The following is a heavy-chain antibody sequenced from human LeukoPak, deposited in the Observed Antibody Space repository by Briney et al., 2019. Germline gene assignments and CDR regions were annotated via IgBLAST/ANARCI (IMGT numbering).Heavy chain of an antibody. CDR2: INPNSGGT. Sequence: ASVKVSCKASGYTFTGYYMRWVRQAPGQGLEWMGWINPNSGGTNYAQKFQGRVTMTRDTSISTAYMELSRLRSDDTAVYYCAGEDIVATIWEIDWGQGTLVTVSS. CDR1: GYTFTGYY. CDR3: AGEDIVATIWEID. J-gene: IGHJ4*02. D-gene: IGHD5-12*01. V-gene: IGHV1-2*02.